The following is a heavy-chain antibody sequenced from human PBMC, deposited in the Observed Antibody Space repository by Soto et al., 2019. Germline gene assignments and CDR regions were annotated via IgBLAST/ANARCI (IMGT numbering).Heavy chain of an antibody. CDR1: GFTFSSYW. D-gene: IGHD3-16*01. J-gene: IGHJ4*02. CDR3: RLGARHAFDY. V-gene: IGHV3-74*01. Sequence: EVQLVESGGGLVQPGGSLRLSCTASGFTFSSYWMHWVRQAPGKGLVWVSRITSDGSGTSYAASVKGRFTISRDNANSTLYLQRNSLRPEDAAVYYCRLGARHAFDYWGQGALVTVSS. CDR2: ITSDGSGT.